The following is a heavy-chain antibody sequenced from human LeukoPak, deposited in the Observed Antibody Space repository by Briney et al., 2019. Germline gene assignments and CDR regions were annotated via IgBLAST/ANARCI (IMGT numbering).Heavy chain of an antibody. V-gene: IGHV3-48*04. D-gene: IGHD5-24*01. J-gene: IGHJ6*03. CDR1: GFTFSTYS. Sequence: PGGSLRLSCAASGFTFSTYSMNWVRQAPGKGLEWVSYISSSSSTIFQEDSVKGRFTISRDNAKNSLYLQMISLRAEDTAVYYCARGAQRGYFYMDVWGKGTAVTVSS. CDR3: ARGAQRGYFYMDV. CDR2: ISSSSSTI.